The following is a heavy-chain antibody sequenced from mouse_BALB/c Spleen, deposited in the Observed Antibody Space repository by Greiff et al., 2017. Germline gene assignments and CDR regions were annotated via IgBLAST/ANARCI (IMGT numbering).Heavy chain of an antibody. CDR3: ARWGPPGDY. J-gene: IGHJ4*01. Sequence: EVQLQQTGPELVKPGASVKISCKASGYSFTDYIMLWVKQSHGKSLEWIGNINPYYGSTSYNLKFKGKATLTVDKSSSTAYMQLNSLTSEDSAVYYCARWGPPGDYWGQGTSVTVSS. V-gene: IGHV1-39*01. CDR2: INPYYGST. CDR1: GYSFTDYI.